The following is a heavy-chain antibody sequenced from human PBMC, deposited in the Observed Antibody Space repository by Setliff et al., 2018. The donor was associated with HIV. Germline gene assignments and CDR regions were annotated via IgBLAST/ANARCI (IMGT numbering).Heavy chain of an antibody. CDR2: IKEDGSEK. D-gene: IGHD6-19*01. CDR1: GFTFSSHW. Sequence: RLSCAASGFTFSSHWMSWVRQAPGEGLEWVANIKEDGSEKYYVDSVKGRFAISRENAKNSLYLQMNSLRADDTAVFYCARVAGDSFDVWGEGTMVTVSS. V-gene: IGHV3-7*03. CDR3: ARVAGDSFDV. J-gene: IGHJ3*01.